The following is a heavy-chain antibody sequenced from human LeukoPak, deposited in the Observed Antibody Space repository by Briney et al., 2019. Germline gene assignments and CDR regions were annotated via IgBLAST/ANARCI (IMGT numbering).Heavy chain of an antibody. J-gene: IGHJ3*02. CDR2: IYTSGST. CDR3: AREFGYCSGGSCPHDAFDI. D-gene: IGHD2-15*01. V-gene: IGHV4-4*07. Sequence: PSETLSLTCTVSGGSISSYYWSWIRQPAGKGLEWIWRIYTSGSTNYNPSLKSRVTMSVDTSKNQFSLKLSSVTAADTAVYYCAREFGYCSGGSCPHDAFDIWGQGTMVTVSS. CDR1: GGSISSYY.